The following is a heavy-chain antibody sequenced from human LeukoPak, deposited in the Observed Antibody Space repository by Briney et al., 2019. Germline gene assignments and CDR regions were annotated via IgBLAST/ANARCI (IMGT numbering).Heavy chain of an antibody. CDR1: GFTFSSYW. CDR2: ISSSSSTI. D-gene: IGHD3-3*01. Sequence: GGSLRLSCAASGFTFSSYWMSWVRQAPGKGLEWVSYISSSSSTIYYADSVKGRFTISRDNAKNSLYLQMNSLRAEDTAVYYCARDSGDFWSGHHPYYFDYWGQGTLVTVSS. J-gene: IGHJ4*02. CDR3: ARDSGDFWSGHHPYYFDY. V-gene: IGHV3-48*01.